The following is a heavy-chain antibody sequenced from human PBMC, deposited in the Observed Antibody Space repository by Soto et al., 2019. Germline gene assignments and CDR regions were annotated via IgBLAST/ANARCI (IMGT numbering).Heavy chain of an antibody. D-gene: IGHD6-13*01. CDR3: VASLAASGLNWLDP. J-gene: IGHJ5*02. CDR1: GGSISEKY. CDR2: IFANGHT. Sequence: SEILSLTCIVSGGSISEKYWNWVRQPPGKGLEWIGLIFANGHTDYNPSLKSRVTMPVDASKNQFSLRLTSMTAADTAVYYCVASLAASGLNWLDPWGRGTLVNVSS. V-gene: IGHV4-4*07.